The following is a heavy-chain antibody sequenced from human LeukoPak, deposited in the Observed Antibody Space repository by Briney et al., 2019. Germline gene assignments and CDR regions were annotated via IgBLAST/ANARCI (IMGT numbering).Heavy chain of an antibody. Sequence: SETLSLTCTVSGGSLSSYYWSWIRQPPGKGLEWIGYIYYSGSTNYNPSLKSRVTISVDTSKNQFSLKLSSVTAADTAVYYCARGTYYYDRPLDYWGQGTLVTVSS. CDR1: GGSLSSYY. CDR3: ARGTYYYDRPLDY. J-gene: IGHJ4*02. V-gene: IGHV4-59*01. CDR2: IYYSGST. D-gene: IGHD3-22*01.